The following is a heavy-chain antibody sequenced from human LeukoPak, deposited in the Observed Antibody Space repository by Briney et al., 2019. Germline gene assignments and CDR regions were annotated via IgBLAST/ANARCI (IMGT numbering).Heavy chain of an antibody. J-gene: IGHJ6*03. CDR1: GGSISSSSYY. V-gene: IGHV4-61*01. CDR3: ARCRMVTTFFYYYYMDV. Sequence: SETLSLTCTVSGGSISSSSYYWSWIRQPPGKGLERIGYIYYSGSTNYNPSLKSRVTISVDTSKNQFSLKLSSVTAADTAVYYCARCRMVTTFFYYYYMDVWGKRTTVTVSS. D-gene: IGHD4-17*01. CDR2: IYYSGST.